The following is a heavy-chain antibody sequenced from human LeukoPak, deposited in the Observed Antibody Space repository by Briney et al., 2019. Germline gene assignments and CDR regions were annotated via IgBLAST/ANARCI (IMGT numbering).Heavy chain of an antibody. Sequence: SETLSLTCTVSGDSISSHYWSWIRQPPGKGLEWIGYIYYSGSTNYNPSLKSRVTISVDTSKNQFSLKLSSVTAAGTAVYYCARGLGYCSSTSCHQLTFDYWGQGTLVTVSS. J-gene: IGHJ4*02. CDR2: IYYSGST. D-gene: IGHD2-2*01. CDR3: ARGLGYCSSTSCHQLTFDY. CDR1: GDSISSHY. V-gene: IGHV4-59*11.